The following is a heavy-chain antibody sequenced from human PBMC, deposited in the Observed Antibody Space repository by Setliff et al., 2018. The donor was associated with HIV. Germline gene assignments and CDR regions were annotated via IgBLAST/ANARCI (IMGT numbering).Heavy chain of an antibody. D-gene: IGHD7-27*01. Sequence: ASVKVSCKASGYTFNNYDIYWVRQATGQGLEWMGWVNPNSGNTGYAPKFQGRVAMTRSTSISTAYMELSSLRSEDTAVYYCARGADYLGIPSYYYYYMDVWGEGTPVTVSS. CDR1: GYTFNNYD. J-gene: IGHJ6*03. V-gene: IGHV1-8*02. CDR2: VNPNSGNT. CDR3: ARGADYLGIPSYYYYYMDV.